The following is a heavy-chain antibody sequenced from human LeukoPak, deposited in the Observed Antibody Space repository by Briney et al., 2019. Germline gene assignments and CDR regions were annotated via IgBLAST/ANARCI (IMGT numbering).Heavy chain of an antibody. CDR2: INPNSGGT. CDR1: GYTFTGYY. J-gene: IGHJ3*02. D-gene: IGHD3-10*01. Sequence: GASVKVSCKASGYTFTGYYMHWVRQAPGQGLEWMGWINPNSGGTNYPQKFQGRVTMTRDTSISTAYMELSRLRSDDTAVYYCAIDYYGSGSYPDAFDIWGQGTMVTVSS. V-gene: IGHV1-2*02. CDR3: AIDYYGSGSYPDAFDI.